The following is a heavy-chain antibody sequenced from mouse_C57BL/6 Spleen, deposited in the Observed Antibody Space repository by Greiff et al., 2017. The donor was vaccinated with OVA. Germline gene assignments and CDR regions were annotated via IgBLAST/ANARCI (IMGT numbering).Heavy chain of an antibody. CDR2: ISSGSSTI. CDR1: GFTFSDYG. V-gene: IGHV5-17*01. J-gene: IGHJ4*01. CDR3: ARRNGYYEGAMDY. Sequence: DVQLVESGGGLVKPGGSLKLSCAASGFTFSDYGMHWVRQAPEKGLEWVAYISSGSSTIYYADTVKGRFTISRDNAKNTLFLQMTSLRSEDTAMYYCARRNGYYEGAMDYWGQGTSVTVSS. D-gene: IGHD2-3*01.